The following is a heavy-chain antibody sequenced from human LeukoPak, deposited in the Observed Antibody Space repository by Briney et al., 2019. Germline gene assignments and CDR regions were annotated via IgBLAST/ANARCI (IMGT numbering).Heavy chain of an antibody. CDR3: ARTTIFGVVITYNWFDP. Sequence: PSETLSLTCAVYGGSFSGYYWSWIRQPPGKGLEWIGEINHSGSTNYNPSLKSRVTISVDTSKNQFSVKLSSVTAADTAVYYCARTTIFGVVITYNWFDPWGQGTLVTVSS. D-gene: IGHD3-3*01. V-gene: IGHV4-34*01. CDR2: INHSGST. J-gene: IGHJ5*02. CDR1: GGSFSGYY.